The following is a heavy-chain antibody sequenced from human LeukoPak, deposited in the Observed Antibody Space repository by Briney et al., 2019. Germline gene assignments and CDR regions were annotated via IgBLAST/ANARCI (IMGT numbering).Heavy chain of an antibody. CDR1: GFTFSTHS. Sequence: GGSLRLSCAASGFTFSTHSMNWVRQAPGKGLEWVSFISDTVYNVYYADSVKGRFTISRDNSKNTLYLQMNSLRAEDTAVYYCAKPIGGYSYGPEGWGQGTLVTVSS. CDR2: ISDTVYNV. D-gene: IGHD5-18*01. CDR3: AKPIGGYSYGPEG. J-gene: IGHJ4*02. V-gene: IGHV3-21*01.